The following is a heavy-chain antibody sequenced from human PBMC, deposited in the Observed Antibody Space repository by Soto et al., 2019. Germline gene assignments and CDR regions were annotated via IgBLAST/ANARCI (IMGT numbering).Heavy chain of an antibody. CDR3: ANSMAVAGGDY. D-gene: IGHD6-19*01. Sequence: PGGSLRLSCAASGFTLSSYWMSWVRQAPGKGLEWVANIKQDGGEKYYVDSVKGRFTISRDNAKNSLYLQMNSLRVEDTAVYYCANSMAVAGGDYCGQGTLVTGSS. V-gene: IGHV3-7*02. CDR1: GFTLSSYW. CDR2: IKQDGGEK. J-gene: IGHJ4*02.